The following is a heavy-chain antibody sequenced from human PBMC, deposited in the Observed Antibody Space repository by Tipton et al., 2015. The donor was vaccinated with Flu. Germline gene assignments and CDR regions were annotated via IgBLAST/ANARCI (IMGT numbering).Heavy chain of an antibody. CDR3: ASGGSYFDTSGSLDYFDY. J-gene: IGHJ4*02. V-gene: IGHV4-31*03. CDR2: IYYSGGT. CDR1: GGSISSGGEY. Sequence: TLSLTCSVSGGSISSGGEYWTWIRQHPGKGLEWIASIYYSGGTYYNPSLESRVTMSVDTSKNQFSLKLSSVTVADTAVYYCASGGSYFDTSGSLDYFDYWGQGTLVSVSS. D-gene: IGHD3-22*01.